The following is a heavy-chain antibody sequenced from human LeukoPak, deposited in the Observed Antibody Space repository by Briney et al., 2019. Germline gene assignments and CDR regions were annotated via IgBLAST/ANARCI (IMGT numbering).Heavy chain of an antibody. Sequence: PRGSLRLSCADSGFSFSTSWMHWVRQAPGKGLVWVSRINGDGSSTTYADSVRGRFSISRDNAKNTLYLQMNSLRAEDTAVYFCARDHTYGLDYWGQGALATVS. J-gene: IGHJ4*02. D-gene: IGHD5-18*01. CDR1: GFSFSTSW. V-gene: IGHV3-74*03. CDR3: ARDHTYGLDY. CDR2: INGDGSST.